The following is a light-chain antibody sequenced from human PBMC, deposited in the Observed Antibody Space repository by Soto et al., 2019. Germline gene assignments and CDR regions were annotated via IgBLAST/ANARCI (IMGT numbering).Light chain of an antibody. CDR3: HEYGRSSWT. J-gene: IGKJ1*01. CDR1: QSVSSN. CDR2: GAS. Sequence: EIVMMQSQCTVSGYRGERATXSCRAGQSVSSNLAWYQQKPGHAPRLLIYGASIRATGIPDRFSGPGSETDFTLTISRLEPEHFAVYYCHEYGRSSWTFGHGAKVDIK. V-gene: IGKV3-20*01.